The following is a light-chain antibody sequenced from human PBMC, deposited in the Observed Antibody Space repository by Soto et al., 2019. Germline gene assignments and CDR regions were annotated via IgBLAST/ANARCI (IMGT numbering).Light chain of an antibody. J-gene: IGKJ4*01. V-gene: IGKV3-15*01. CDR2: GAS. Sequence: EIVMTQSPVTLSVSPGERATLSCRASQSVSTNLAWYQHKPGQAPKFLIYGASTRATGIPARFSGSGSGTEFTLTISSLQSEDSAVYYSQQYNDLLTFGGGTKVEIK. CDR3: QQYNDLLT. CDR1: QSVSTN.